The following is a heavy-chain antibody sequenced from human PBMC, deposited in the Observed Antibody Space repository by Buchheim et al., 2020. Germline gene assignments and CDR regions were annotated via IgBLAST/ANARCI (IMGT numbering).Heavy chain of an antibody. CDR1: GGSIINSNYY. CDR3: ARFPLYSSDWYGDSNRYYLDY. J-gene: IGHJ4*02. Sequence: QLQLQESGPGLVKPSETLSLTCTVSGGSIINSNYYWGWIRQPPGKGLEWIASIFYSGTTYYNPSLKSRVTISVDTSKHQFSLKLSSVTAADTAVYYCARFPLYSSDWYGDSNRYYLDYWGQGTL. V-gene: IGHV4-39*01. D-gene: IGHD6-19*01. CDR2: IFYSGTT.